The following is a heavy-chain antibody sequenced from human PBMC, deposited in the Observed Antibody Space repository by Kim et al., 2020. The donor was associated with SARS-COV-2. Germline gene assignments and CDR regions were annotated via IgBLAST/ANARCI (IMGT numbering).Heavy chain of an antibody. CDR3: ARLVTDSSGYYLLGRSYYYGMDV. V-gene: IGHV4-59*08. CDR2: IYYSGST. Sequence: SETLSLTCTVSGGSISSYYWSWIRQPPGKGLEWIGYIYYSGSTNYNPSLKSRVTISVDTSKNQFSLKLSSVTAADTAVYYCARLVTDSSGYYLLGRSYYYGMDVWGQGTTVTVSS. CDR1: GGSISSYY. D-gene: IGHD3-22*01. J-gene: IGHJ6*02.